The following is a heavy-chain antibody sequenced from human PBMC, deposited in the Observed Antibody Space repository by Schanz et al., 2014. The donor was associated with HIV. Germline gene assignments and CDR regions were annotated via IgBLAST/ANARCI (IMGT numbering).Heavy chain of an antibody. D-gene: IGHD6-13*01. CDR1: GYTFTRYD. CDR2: MTPHSGNS. V-gene: IGHV1-8*01. CDR3: ARGPDYSRTSYNFDY. Sequence: QVQLGQSGAEVKKPGSSVEVSCQASGYTFTRYDFNWGRQASGQGPEWMGWMTPHSGNSGYSQKFQGRVTMTRNTPTSTAYMTLNSLTSEDTAVYFCARGPDYSRTSYNFDYWGQGTLVAVSS. J-gene: IGHJ4*02.